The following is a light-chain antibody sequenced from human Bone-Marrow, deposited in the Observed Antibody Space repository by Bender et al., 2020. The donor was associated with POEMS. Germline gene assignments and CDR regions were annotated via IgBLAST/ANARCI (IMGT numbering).Light chain of an antibody. CDR2: EVS. V-gene: IGLV2-14*01. CDR3: SSYTTSDTWV. CDR1: SSDVGGYNY. J-gene: IGLJ3*02. Sequence: QSALTQPASVSGSPGQSITISCTGTSSDVGGYNYVSWYQQNPGKAPKLMIYEVSNRPSGVSNRFSDSKSGNTASLTISGLQAEDGSYYYCSSYTTSDTWVFGGGTKLTVL.